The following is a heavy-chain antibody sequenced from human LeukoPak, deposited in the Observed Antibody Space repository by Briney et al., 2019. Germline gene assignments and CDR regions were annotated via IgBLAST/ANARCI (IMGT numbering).Heavy chain of an antibody. J-gene: IGHJ4*02. D-gene: IGHD6-19*01. CDR2: LTGSGDTT. CDR3: AKGYSSGWYGGAFDY. V-gene: IGHV3-23*01. CDR1: GFTFSSYA. Sequence: PGGSLRLSCAASGFTFSSYAMSWVRQVPGKGLEWVSTLTGSGDTTYNADSVKGRFTISRDNSKNTLYLQMTSLRAEDTAVYYCAKGYSSGWYGGAFDYWGQGTLVTVSS.